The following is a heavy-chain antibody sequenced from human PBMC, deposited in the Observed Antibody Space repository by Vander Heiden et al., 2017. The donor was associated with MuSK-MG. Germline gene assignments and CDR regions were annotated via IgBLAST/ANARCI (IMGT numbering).Heavy chain of an antibody. V-gene: IGHV1-8*01. D-gene: IGHD3-9*01. CDR2: MNPSTGNT. J-gene: IGHJ5*02. Sequence: QVQLVQSGAEMTKPGASVKVSCKTSGYSFRNYDMHWVRQATGQGLEWIGWMNPSTGNTGYAQKFQGRVTMTRDTSLSAAYMDLRSLISEDTAVYYCARRSVTGYYPSFDAGGQGTLVTVSS. CDR1: GYSFRNYD. CDR3: ARRSVTGYYPSFDA.